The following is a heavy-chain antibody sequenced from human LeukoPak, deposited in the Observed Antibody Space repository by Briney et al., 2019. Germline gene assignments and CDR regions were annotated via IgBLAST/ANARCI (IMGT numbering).Heavy chain of an antibody. V-gene: IGHV7-4-1*02. Sequence: ASVKVSCKASGYTFTSYAMNWVRQAPGLGLEWMGWINTNTGNPTYAQGFTGRFVFSLDTSVSTAYLQISSLKAEDTAVYYCARGYYDFWSGPVDYWGQGTLVTVSS. CDR1: GYTFTSYA. CDR3: ARGYYDFWSGPVDY. CDR2: INTNTGNP. J-gene: IGHJ4*02. D-gene: IGHD3-3*01.